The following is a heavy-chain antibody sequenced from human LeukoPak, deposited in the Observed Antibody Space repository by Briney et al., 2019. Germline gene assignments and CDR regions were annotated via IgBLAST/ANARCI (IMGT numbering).Heavy chain of an antibody. V-gene: IGHV4-39*01. CDR2: IYYSGST. CDR3: ARLYYDSSGYYQICYFDY. J-gene: IGHJ4*02. Sequence: SETLSFTCTVSGGSISSSSYYWGWIRQPPGKGLEWVGSIYYSGSTYYNPSLKSRVTISVDTSKNQFSLNLSSVTAADTAVYYCARLYYDSSGYYQICYFDYWGQGTLVTVSS. CDR1: GGSISSSSYY. D-gene: IGHD3-22*01.